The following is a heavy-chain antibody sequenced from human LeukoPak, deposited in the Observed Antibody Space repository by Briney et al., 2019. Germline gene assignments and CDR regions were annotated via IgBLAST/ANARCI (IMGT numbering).Heavy chain of an antibody. CDR3: ASQKYYYDSSGYHYRWFDP. CDR1: GYTFTGYY. J-gene: IGHJ5*02. Sequence: GASVKVSCKASGYTFTGYYMHWVRQAPGQGLEWMGWINPNSGGTNYAQKFQGRVTMTRDTSVSTAYMELSRLRSDDTAVYYCASQKYYYDSSGYHYRWFDPWGQGTLVTVSS. CDR2: INPNSGGT. V-gene: IGHV1-2*02. D-gene: IGHD3-22*01.